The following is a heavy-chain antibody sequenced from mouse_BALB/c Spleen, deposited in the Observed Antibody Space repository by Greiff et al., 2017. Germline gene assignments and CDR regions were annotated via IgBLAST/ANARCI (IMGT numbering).Heavy chain of an antibody. D-gene: IGHD2-1*01. J-gene: IGHJ2*01. V-gene: IGHV1-7*01. CDR3: TRWSIYYAYYFDY. CDR1: GYTFTSYW. Sequence: QVQLQQSGAELAKPGASVKMSCKASGYTFTSYWMHWVKQRPGQGLEWIGYINPSTGYTEYNQKFKGKAKLTAVTSASTAYMELSSLTNEDSAVYYCTRWSIYYAYYFDYWGQGTTLTVSS. CDR2: INPSTGYT.